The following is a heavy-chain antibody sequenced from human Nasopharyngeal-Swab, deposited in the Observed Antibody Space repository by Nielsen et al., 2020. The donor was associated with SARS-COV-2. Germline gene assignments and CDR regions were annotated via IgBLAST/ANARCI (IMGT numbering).Heavy chain of an antibody. Sequence: ASVKVSCKASGYTFTSYAIHWVRQAPGQRLEWMGWINAGNGYTKYSQKFQDTVTITTDTSASTAYMELSSLRSEDTAVYYCARQWSDAFNVWGQGTMVTVSS. J-gene: IGHJ3*01. V-gene: IGHV1-3*01. CDR3: ARQWSDAFNV. CDR2: INAGNGYT. D-gene: IGHD2-15*01. CDR1: GYTFTSYA.